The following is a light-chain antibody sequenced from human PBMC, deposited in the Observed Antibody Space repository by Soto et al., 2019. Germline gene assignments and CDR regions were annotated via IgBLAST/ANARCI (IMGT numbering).Light chain of an antibody. CDR3: SSFTDSNYV. CDR1: ISDVGGYNF. CDR2: DVS. V-gene: IGLV2-14*03. J-gene: IGLJ1*01. Sequence: QSVLTQPASVSGSPGQSFTISCTGTISDVGGYNFVSWYQQYPGKAPKLMICDVSNRPSGVSNRFSGSKSGNTASLTISGLQAEDADDYYCSSFTDSNYVFGTGTKVTVL.